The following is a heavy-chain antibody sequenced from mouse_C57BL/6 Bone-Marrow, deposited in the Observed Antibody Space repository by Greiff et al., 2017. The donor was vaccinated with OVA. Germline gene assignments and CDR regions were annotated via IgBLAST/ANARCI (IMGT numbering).Heavy chain of an antibody. J-gene: IGHJ4*01. CDR1: GFNITHTY. CDR2: IDPANDNT. D-gene: IGHD1-1*01. CDR3: ARGNCGSSFYAMDY. Sequence: EVQLQQSVAELVRPGASVKLSCTASGFNITHTYMHWVKQRPEQGLEWIGRIDPANDNTKYAPKFQGKATMTADTSSNTAYLQLSSLSSEDTAVYCCARGNCGSSFYAMDYWGQGTSVTVSS. V-gene: IGHV14-3*01.